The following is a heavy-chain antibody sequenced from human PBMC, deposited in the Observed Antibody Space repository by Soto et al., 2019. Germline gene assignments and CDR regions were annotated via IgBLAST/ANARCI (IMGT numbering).Heavy chain of an antibody. Sequence: GASLKISCKGSGYSFTSYWISWVRQMPGKGLEWMGRIDPSDSYTNYSPSFQGHVTISADKSISTAYLQWSSRKASDTAMYYWARHPSGSAEGQRVSTHYYYYGMDGWGQGTTVTVSS. CDR2: IDPSDSYT. J-gene: IGHJ6*02. D-gene: IGHD6-6*01. CDR3: ARHPSGSAEGQRVSTHYYYYGMDG. V-gene: IGHV5-10-1*01. CDR1: GYSFTSYW.